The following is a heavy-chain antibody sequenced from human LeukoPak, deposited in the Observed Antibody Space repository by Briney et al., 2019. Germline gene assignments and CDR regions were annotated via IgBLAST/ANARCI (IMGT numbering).Heavy chain of an antibody. CDR3: GRDSRGVVGGD. CDR2: INSDGSST. Sequence: PGGSLRLSCAASGFTFSSYWMHWVRRAPGKGLVWVSRINSDGSSTSNADSVEGRFTISRDNARNTLYLQMNSLRAEDTAMYYCGRDSRGVVGGDWGHGTLVTVSS. V-gene: IGHV3-74*01. CDR1: GFTFSSYW. J-gene: IGHJ4*01. D-gene: IGHD1-26*01.